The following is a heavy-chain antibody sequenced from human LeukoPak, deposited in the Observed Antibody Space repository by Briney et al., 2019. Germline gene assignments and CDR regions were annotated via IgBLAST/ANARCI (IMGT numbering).Heavy chain of an antibody. D-gene: IGHD3-9*01. CDR1: GFTFTTYW. V-gene: IGHV3-7*01. CDR3: VRGFDGTNAFDL. Sequence: PGGSLRLSCGASGFTFTTYWMNWVRQAPGKGLEWVANIKQDGSETYYVDSVKGRFTISRGNDKNSVYLQMGSLRVEDTAVYYCVRGFDGTNAFDLWGQGTMVTVSS. J-gene: IGHJ3*01. CDR2: IKQDGSET.